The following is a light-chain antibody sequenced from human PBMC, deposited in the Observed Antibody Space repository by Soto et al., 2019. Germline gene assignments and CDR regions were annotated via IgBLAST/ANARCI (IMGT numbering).Light chain of an antibody. CDR3: QQYSSWSPIT. V-gene: IGKV3-15*01. J-gene: IGKJ5*01. Sequence: IVITRSPATRSVSPGARATLSCRASQSISNKLVWYHQKLGQAPMLLIYGASTRATGIPARFSGSGSGTEFTLTISSLQSEVFAVYYWQQYSSWSPITFGQGTRLEIK. CDR2: GAS. CDR1: QSISNK.